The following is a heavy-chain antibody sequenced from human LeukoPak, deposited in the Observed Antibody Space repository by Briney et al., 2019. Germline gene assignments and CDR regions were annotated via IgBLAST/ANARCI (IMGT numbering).Heavy chain of an antibody. CDR3: AKDRLLWFGELTPGFDY. CDR1: GFTFSSYS. Sequence: GGSLRLSCAASGFTFSSYSMNWVRQAPGKGLEWVSSISSSSSYIYYADSVKGRFTISRDNAKNSLYLQMNSLRAEDTAVYYCAKDRLLWFGELTPGFDYWGQGTLVTVSS. J-gene: IGHJ4*02. D-gene: IGHD3-10*01. CDR2: ISSSSSYI. V-gene: IGHV3-21*01.